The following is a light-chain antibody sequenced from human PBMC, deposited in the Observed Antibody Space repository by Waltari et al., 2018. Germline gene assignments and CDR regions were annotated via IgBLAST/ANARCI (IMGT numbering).Light chain of an antibody. CDR3: VLYMGSAMV. Sequence: QTVVTQEPSFSVSPGATVTLTCGLTSGSVSSSYYPVWYQQTPGQAPRTLIYNTNTRSSGVPDRFSGSILGNKAALTSTGAQADDESDYYCVLYMGSAMVFGGGTKLTVL. CDR1: SGSVSSSYY. CDR2: NTN. V-gene: IGLV8-61*01. J-gene: IGLJ3*02.